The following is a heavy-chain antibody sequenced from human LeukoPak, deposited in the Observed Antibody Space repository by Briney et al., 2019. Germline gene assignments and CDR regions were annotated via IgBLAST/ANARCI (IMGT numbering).Heavy chain of an antibody. D-gene: IGHD3-22*01. CDR1: GFTFSSEW. V-gene: IGHV3-23*01. J-gene: IGHJ4*02. Sequence: GGSLRLSCVSSGFTFSSEWMSWVRQAPGKGLEWVSAISGSGRDTYYADSVKGRFTFSRDNTKNTLYLQMNSLRDEDTAVYYCAKIRAVDSSGYYKYYFDYWGQGTLVTVSS. CDR3: AKIRAVDSSGYYKYYFDY. CDR2: ISGSGRDT.